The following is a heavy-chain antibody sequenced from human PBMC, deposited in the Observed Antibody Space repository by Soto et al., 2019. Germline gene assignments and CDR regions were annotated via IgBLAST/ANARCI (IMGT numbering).Heavy chain of an antibody. Sequence: SETLSLTCTVSGGYVGSGNFYWSWIRQPPGKGLEWIGDIYFSGSSFYNPSLKSRLTISLDMSKNQFSLKLSSVTAADTAVYYCARHKARASYFDEWGQGTLVTVSS. CDR3: ARHKARASYFDE. CDR2: IYFSGSS. CDR1: GGYVGSGNFY. J-gene: IGHJ4*02. D-gene: IGHD6-6*01. V-gene: IGHV4-61*01.